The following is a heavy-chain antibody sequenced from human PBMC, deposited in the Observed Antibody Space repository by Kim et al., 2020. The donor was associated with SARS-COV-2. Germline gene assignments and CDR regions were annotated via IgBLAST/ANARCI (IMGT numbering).Heavy chain of an antibody. V-gene: IGHV3-64D*06. CDR2: ISSNGGST. CDR3: VKSITMVRGVISYYYYGMDV. CDR1: GFTFSSYA. Sequence: GGSLRLSCSASGFTFSSYAMHWVRQAPGKGLEYVSAISSNGGSTYYADSVKGRFTISRDNSKNTLYLQMSSLRAEDTAVYYCVKSITMVRGVISYYYYGMDVWGQGTTVTVSS. D-gene: IGHD3-10*01. J-gene: IGHJ6*02.